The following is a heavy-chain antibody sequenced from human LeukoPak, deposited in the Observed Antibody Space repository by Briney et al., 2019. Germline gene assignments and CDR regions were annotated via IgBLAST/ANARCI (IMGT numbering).Heavy chain of an antibody. Sequence: GSVKVSCEASGYTFSGYYMHWVRQAPGQGLEWMGRINPKSGGTNYAQKFQGRVPMTRDTSISTAYMELSRLRSDDTAVYYCASDLWGWGYYFDYWGQGTLVTVSS. D-gene: IGHD7-27*01. J-gene: IGHJ4*02. V-gene: IGHV1-2*06. CDR3: ASDLWGWGYYFDY. CDR1: GYTFSGYY. CDR2: INPKSGGT.